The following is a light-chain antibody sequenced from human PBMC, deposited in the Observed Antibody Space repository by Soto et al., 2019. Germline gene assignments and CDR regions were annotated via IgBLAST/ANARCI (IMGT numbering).Light chain of an antibody. CDR3: QQSFTTPRT. V-gene: IGKV1-39*01. Sequence: DIQMIQSPSSLSVSVGDRVTITCRASQTVGTYLNSYQQRPGQAPRLLIYAASSLQVGVPSSFSGSEFGPDFTITISSLQPEDFATYYCQQSFTTPRTFGQGTKVEI. CDR2: AAS. J-gene: IGKJ2*01. CDR1: QTVGTY.